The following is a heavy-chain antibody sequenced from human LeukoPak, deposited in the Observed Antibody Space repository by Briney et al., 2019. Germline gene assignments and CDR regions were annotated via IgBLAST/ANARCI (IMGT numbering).Heavy chain of an antibody. D-gene: IGHD5-18*01. CDR1: GITFNYAW. J-gene: IGHJ4*02. V-gene: IGHV3-15*01. Sequence: GGSLRLSCAASGITFNYAWMSWVRQAPGKGLEWVGRIKSKTDGETTDYAAPVKGRFTISRDDSKNTLYLQMNSLKTEDTALYYCTTAPSGYAYMNGWHLDYWGQGALVTVSS. CDR3: TTAPSGYAYMNGWHLDY. CDR2: IKSKTDGETT.